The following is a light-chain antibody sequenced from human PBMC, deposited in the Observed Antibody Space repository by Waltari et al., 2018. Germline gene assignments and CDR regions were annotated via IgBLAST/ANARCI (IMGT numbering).Light chain of an antibody. V-gene: IGLV2-14*01. CDR2: EVS. CDR1: SSDVGFSNY. J-gene: IGLJ1*01. Sequence: QSALTQPASVSGSPGQSITISGTGTSSDVGFSNYVSWYQHYPGKAPKLIIYEVSDRPSGVSTRFSGSKSGNTASLTISGLQAEDEADYYCSSYTSSSLYVFGPGTKVTVL. CDR3: SSYTSSSLYV.